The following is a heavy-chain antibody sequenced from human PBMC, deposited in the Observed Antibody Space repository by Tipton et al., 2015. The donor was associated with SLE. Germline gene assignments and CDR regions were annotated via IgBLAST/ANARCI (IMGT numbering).Heavy chain of an antibody. D-gene: IGHD1-26*01. CDR3: ARVRVGATFDAFDI. J-gene: IGHJ3*02. V-gene: IGHV3-48*03. CDR1: GFTFSSYE. Sequence: GSLRLSCAASGFTFSSYEMNWVRQAPGKGLEWVSYISSSSSTIYYADSVKGRFTISRDNAKNSLYLQMNSLRAEDTAVYYCARVRVGATFDAFDIWGQGTMVTVSS. CDR2: ISSSSSTI.